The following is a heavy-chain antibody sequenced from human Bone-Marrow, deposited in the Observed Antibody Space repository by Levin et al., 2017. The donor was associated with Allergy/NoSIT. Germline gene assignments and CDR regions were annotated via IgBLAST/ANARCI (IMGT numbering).Heavy chain of an antibody. CDR2: IYYSGST. CDR3: ARVIFSKSTSSAYGLDV. CDR1: GGSISNYY. J-gene: IGHJ6*02. V-gene: IGHV4-59*01. D-gene: IGHD2-2*01. Sequence: SETLSLTCTVSGGSISNYYWSWIRQPPGKGLEWIGYIYYSGSTSYNPSLKSRVTISVDTSKNHFSLKLRSVTAADTAVYYCARVIFSKSTSSAYGLDVWGQGTTVTVSS.